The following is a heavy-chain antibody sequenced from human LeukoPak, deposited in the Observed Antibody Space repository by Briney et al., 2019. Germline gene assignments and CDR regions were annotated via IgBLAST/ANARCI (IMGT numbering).Heavy chain of an antibody. CDR2: IYPGDSDT. D-gene: IGHD5-18*01. V-gene: IGHV5-51*01. J-gene: IGHJ4*02. Sequence: GESLQISCQGSGYSFTSYWIGWVRQMPGKGLEWMGIIYPGDSDTRYSPSFQGQVTISADKSISTAYLQWSSLKASDTAMYYCARGVDTAMVRMDYWGQGTLVTVSS. CDR1: GYSFTSYW. CDR3: ARGVDTAMVRMDY.